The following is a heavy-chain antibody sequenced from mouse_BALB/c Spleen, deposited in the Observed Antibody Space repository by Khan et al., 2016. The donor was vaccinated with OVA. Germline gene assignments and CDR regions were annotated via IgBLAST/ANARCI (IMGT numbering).Heavy chain of an antibody. CDR1: GFSLTSYG. CDR2: IWGDRST. D-gene: IGHD1-1*01. V-gene: IGHV2-3*01. Sequence: QVQLKESGPGLVAPSQSLSITCTVSGFSLTSYGVSWVRQPPGKGLEWLGIIWGDRSTNYHSALISRLSISKDNSKRQVFLNLNSLQTDDTATYYCAKFYYGSVSNWYFDVWGAGTTVTVSS. CDR3: AKFYYGSVSNWYFDV. J-gene: IGHJ1*01.